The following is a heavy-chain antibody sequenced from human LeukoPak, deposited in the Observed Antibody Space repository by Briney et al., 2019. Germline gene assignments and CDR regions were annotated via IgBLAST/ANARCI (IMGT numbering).Heavy chain of an antibody. CDR1: DGSISSGSYY. Sequence: PSETLSLTCTVSDGSISSGSYYWSWIRQPPGKGLEWIGYIYYSGSTNYNPSLKSRVTISVDTSKNQFSLKLTSVTAADTAVYYCARGAAVFDYWGQGTLVTVSS. D-gene: IGHD6-13*01. CDR2: IYYSGST. J-gene: IGHJ4*02. CDR3: ARGAAVFDY. V-gene: IGHV4-61*01.